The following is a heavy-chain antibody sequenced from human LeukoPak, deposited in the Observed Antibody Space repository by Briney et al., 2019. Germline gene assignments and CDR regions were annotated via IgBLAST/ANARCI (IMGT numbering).Heavy chain of an antibody. V-gene: IGHV3-23*01. J-gene: IGHJ4*02. CDR2: ISGSGGST. D-gene: IGHD5-18*01. CDR3: AKAWFTVGYSYGYSDY. Sequence: PGGSLRLSCAASGFTFSSYAMSWVRQAPGKGLEWVSAISGSGGSTYYADSVKGRFAISRDNSKNTLYLQMNSLRAEDTAVYYCAKAWFTVGYSYGYSDYWGQGTLVTVSS. CDR1: GFTFSSYA.